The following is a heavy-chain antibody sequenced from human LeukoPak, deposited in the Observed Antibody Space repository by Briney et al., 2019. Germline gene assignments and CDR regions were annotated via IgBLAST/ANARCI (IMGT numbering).Heavy chain of an antibody. J-gene: IGHJ4*02. D-gene: IGHD4-17*01. V-gene: IGHV1-18*01. Sequence: ASVKVSCKASGYTFSNYVLTWVRQAPGQGLEWMGRISTYTGDSNYAQKFQDRVTMTTDTSTSTAYMELTNLSSDDTAMYYCARTMTTMTTHGELDFWSQGTLVAVSS. CDR2: ISTYTGDS. CDR3: ARTMTTMTTHGELDF. CDR1: GYTFSNYV.